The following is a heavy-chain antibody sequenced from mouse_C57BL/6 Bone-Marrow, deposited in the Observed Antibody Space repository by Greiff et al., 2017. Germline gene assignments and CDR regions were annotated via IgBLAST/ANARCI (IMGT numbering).Heavy chain of an antibody. CDR3: AREGDYYGSRYWYFDV. J-gene: IGHJ1*03. D-gene: IGHD1-1*01. V-gene: IGHV1-55*01. Sequence: VKLQQPGAELVKPGASVKMSCTASGYTFTSYWITWVKQRPGQGLEWIGDIYPGSGSTNCTEKFTSKATLTVDTSSSAAYMQLRSLTSEDAAVYYCAREGDYYGSRYWYFDVWGTGTTVTVSS. CDR1: GYTFTSYW. CDR2: IYPGSGST.